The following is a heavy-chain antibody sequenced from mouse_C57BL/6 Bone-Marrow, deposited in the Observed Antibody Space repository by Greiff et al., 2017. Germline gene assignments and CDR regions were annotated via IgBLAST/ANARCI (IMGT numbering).Heavy chain of an antibody. V-gene: IGHV1-15*01. CDR2: IDPETGGS. Sequence: VQLQQSGAELVRPGASVTLSCKASGYTFTDYEMHWVKQTPVHGLEWIGAIDPETGGSASNHKFKGKAILTADKSSSTAYIELRSLTSEDAAVYYCTREGRGPNDWGQGTTLTVSA. CDR1: GYTFTDYE. CDR3: TREGRGPND. J-gene: IGHJ2*01. D-gene: IGHD3-3*01.